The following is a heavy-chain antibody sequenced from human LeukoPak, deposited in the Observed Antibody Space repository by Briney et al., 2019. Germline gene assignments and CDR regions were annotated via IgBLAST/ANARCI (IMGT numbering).Heavy chain of an antibody. D-gene: IGHD3-10*01. CDR3: ARYYGSGTGFDP. CDR1: GGSFSGYY. Sequence: PSETLSLTCAVYGGSFSGYYWSWIRQPPGKGLEWIGEINHSGSTNYNPSLKSRVTISVDTSKNQFSLKLSSVTAADTAVYYCARYYGSGTGFDPWGQGTLVTVSS. V-gene: IGHV4-34*01. CDR2: INHSGST. J-gene: IGHJ5*02.